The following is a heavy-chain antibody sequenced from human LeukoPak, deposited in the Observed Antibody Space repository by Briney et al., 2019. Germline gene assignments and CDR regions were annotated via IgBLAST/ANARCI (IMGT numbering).Heavy chain of an antibody. CDR2: ISYDGSNK. D-gene: IGHD6-19*01. V-gene: IGHV3-30-3*01. Sequence: GGSLRLSCAASGFTFSSYAMHWVRQAPGKGLEWVAVISYDGSNKYYADSVKGRFTISRDNSKNTLYLQMNSLRAEDTAVHYCARDRSGFSVDNWFDPWGQGTLVTVSS. CDR1: GFTFSSYA. J-gene: IGHJ5*02. CDR3: ARDRSGFSVDNWFDP.